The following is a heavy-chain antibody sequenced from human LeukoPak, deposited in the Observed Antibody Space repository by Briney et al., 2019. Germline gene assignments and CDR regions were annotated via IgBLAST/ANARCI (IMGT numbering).Heavy chain of an antibody. D-gene: IGHD3-22*01. V-gene: IGHV1-24*01. J-gene: IGHJ4*02. CDR3: ASHTYYYDSSGYYLY. Sequence: ASVKVSCKVSGYTLIELSMHWVRQAPGKGLEWMGGFDPEDGETIYAQKFQGRVTMTEDTSTDTAYMELSSLRSEDTAVYYCASHTYYYDSSGYYLYWGQGTLVTVSS. CDR2: FDPEDGET. CDR1: GYTLIELS.